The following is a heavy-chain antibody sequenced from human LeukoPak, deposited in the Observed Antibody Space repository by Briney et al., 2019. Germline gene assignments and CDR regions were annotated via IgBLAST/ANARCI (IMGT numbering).Heavy chain of an antibody. CDR1: GGSFSGYY. V-gene: IGHV4-34*01. CDR2: INHSGST. J-gene: IGHJ5*02. CDR3: ARGLRRYCSSTSCYTMGYNWFDP. D-gene: IGHD2-2*02. Sequence: PSETLSLTCAVYGGSFSGYYWSWIRQPPGKGLEWIGEINHSGSTNYNPSLKSRVTISVDTSKNQFFLKLSSVTAADTAVYYCARGLRRYCSSTSCYTMGYNWFDPWGQGTLVTVSS.